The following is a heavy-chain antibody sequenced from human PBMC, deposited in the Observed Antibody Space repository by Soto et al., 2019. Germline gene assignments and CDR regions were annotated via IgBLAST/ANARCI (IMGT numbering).Heavy chain of an antibody. D-gene: IGHD1-26*01. CDR2: ISYDGSNK. J-gene: IGHJ6*02. CDR1: GFTFSSYG. V-gene: IGHV3-30*18. Sequence: QVQLVESGGGVVQPGRSLRLSCAASGFTFSSYGMHWVRQAPSKGLEWVAVISYDGSNKYYADSVKGRFTISRDNSKNTLYLQMNSLRAEDTAVYYCAKDRPSGSRPYYYGMDVWGQGTTVTVSS. CDR3: AKDRPSGSRPYYYGMDV.